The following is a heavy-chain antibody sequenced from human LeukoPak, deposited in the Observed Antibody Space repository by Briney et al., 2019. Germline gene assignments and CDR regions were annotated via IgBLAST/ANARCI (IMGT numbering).Heavy chain of an antibody. CDR3: ARDLCSSTSCYPKQSFDI. V-gene: IGHV3-21*01. J-gene: IGHJ3*02. CDR1: RFTFTSYS. D-gene: IGHD2-2*01. CDR2: ISSSSSYI. Sequence: GGSLRLSCAASRFTFTSYSMNWVRQAPGKGLEWVSSISSSSSYIYYADSVKGRFTISRDNAKNSLYLQMNSLRAEDTAVYYCARDLCSSTSCYPKQSFDIWGQGTMVTVSS.